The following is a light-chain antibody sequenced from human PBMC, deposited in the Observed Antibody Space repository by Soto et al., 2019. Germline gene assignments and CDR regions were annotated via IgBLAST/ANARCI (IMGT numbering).Light chain of an antibody. CDR1: QSVSSN. CDR3: QQYNNLPGT. CDR2: GAS. J-gene: IGKJ1*01. V-gene: IGKV3-15*01. Sequence: EIVMTQSPATLSVSPGERATLSCRASQSVSSNLAWYHQKPGQAPRLLIYGASTRATGIPARFSGSGSGTEFTLTISSLQSEDFAVYYCQQYNNLPGTFGQGTKVEIK.